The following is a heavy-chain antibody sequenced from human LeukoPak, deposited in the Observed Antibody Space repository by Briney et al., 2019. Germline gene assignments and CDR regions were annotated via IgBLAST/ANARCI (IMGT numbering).Heavy chain of an antibody. J-gene: IGHJ6*02. CDR1: GFTFSTSA. Sequence: GGSLRLSCAASGFTFSTSAMTWVRQPPGKGLEWASAISGSGSRTYYADSVKGRFTISRDNSKNSLFLQMNSLRAEDTALYYCAKDKGELLPVGMDVWGQGTTVTVSS. CDR3: AKDKGELLPVGMDV. D-gene: IGHD3-10*01. CDR2: ISGSGSRT. V-gene: IGHV3-23*01.